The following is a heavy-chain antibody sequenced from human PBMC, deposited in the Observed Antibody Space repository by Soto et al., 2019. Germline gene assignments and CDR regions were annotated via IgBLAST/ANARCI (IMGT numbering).Heavy chain of an antibody. CDR1: GYTFTSYW. Sequence: PGESLKISCKGSGYTFTSYWIGWVRQMPGKGLEWMGIMYPRDSDTRYSPSFQGQVTISADKSISTAYLQWSSLKASDTAMYYCARSNLRRGEPYYYYGMDVWGQGTTVTVSS. D-gene: IGHD7-27*01. J-gene: IGHJ6*02. CDR3: ARSNLRRGEPYYYYGMDV. V-gene: IGHV5-51*01. CDR2: MYPRDSDT.